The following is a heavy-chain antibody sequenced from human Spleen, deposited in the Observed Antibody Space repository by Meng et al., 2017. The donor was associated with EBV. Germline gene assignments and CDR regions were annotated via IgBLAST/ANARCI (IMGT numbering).Heavy chain of an antibody. CDR2: IIPIFGTA. J-gene: IGHJ4*02. CDR3: ARDLRGGSYYLDH. CDR1: GGTFSGYA. V-gene: IGHV1-69*06. Sequence: QVQLAQSGAEVKKPGSSVKVSCKASGGTFSGYAISWVGQAPGQGLEWMGGIIPIFGTANYAQKFQGRVTITADKSTSTAYMELRSLRSDDTAVYYCARDLRGGSYYLDHWGQGPLVTVDS. D-gene: IGHD1-26*01.